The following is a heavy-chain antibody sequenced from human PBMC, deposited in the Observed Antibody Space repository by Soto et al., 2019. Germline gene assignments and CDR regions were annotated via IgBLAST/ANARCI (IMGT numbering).Heavy chain of an antibody. D-gene: IGHD5-12*01. V-gene: IGHV4-31*02. J-gene: IGHJ4*02. CDR1: RGSISIGGYY. CDR2: IYYSGST. Sequence: PSETLSLTCTVSRGSISIGGYYWGCLPQHPAKGLEWIGYIYYSGSTSYNPSLKSRVTISVDTSKNQFSLKLSSVTAADTAVYYCARDADVSGYGNFDYWGQGTLVTVS. CDR3: ARDADVSGYGNFDY.